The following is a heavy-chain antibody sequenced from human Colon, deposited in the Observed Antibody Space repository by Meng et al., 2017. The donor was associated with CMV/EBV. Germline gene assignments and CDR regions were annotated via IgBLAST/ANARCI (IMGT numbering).Heavy chain of an antibody. CDR2: ISGNTYYT. J-gene: IGHJ4*02. CDR3: VRNDLNIQTNPSLDF. V-gene: IGHV3-21*01. CDR1: GFTFSYYS. D-gene: IGHD2/OR15-2a*01. Sequence: SCAASGFTFSYYSMNWVRQAPGKGLEWVASISGNTYYTYYTDSVKGRFTLSRDNANDLLFLQMHSLSAEDTAIYYCVRNDLNIQTNPSLDFWGLGTQVTVSS.